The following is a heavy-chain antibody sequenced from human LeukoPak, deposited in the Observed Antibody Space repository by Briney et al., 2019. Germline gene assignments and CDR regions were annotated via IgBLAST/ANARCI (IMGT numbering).Heavy chain of an antibody. CDR1: GFTFSSYE. Sequence: GSLRLSCAASGFTFSSYEMNWVRQAPGKGLEWVSYISSSGSTIYYADSVKGRFTISRDNAKNSLYLQMNSLRAEDTAVYYCARGSGVLVDPFDYWGQGTLVTVSS. CDR3: ARGSGVLVDPFDY. CDR2: ISSSGSTI. D-gene: IGHD3-10*01. J-gene: IGHJ4*02. V-gene: IGHV3-48*03.